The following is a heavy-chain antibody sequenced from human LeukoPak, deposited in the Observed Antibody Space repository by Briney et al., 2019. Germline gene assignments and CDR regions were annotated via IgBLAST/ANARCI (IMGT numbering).Heavy chain of an antibody. CDR2: IYYSGST. D-gene: IGHD6-19*01. J-gene: IGHJ4*02. Sequence: SETLSLTCTVSGGSIRSYYWSWIRQPPGKGLEWVGYIYYSGSTNYNPSLKSRVPISVDTSKNQFFLELSSVHAAGPAVYYCVRHAGLAPRFAFCGQGTLVTVSS. CDR3: VRHAGLAPRFAF. CDR1: GGSIRSYY. V-gene: IGHV4-59*08.